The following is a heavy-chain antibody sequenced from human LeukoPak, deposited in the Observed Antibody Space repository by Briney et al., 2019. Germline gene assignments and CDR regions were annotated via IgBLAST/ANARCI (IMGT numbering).Heavy chain of an antibody. V-gene: IGHV1-2*02. CDR1: GYTFTGYY. CDR3: ARVEMATIFPAEYFQH. D-gene: IGHD2-15*01. CDR2: INPNSGGT. J-gene: IGHJ1*01. Sequence: ASVKVSCKASGYTFTGYYMHWVRQAPGQGLEWMGWINPNSGGTNYAQKFQGRVTMTRDTSISTAYMELSRLRSDDTAVYYCARVEMATIFPAEYFQHWGQGTLVTVSS.